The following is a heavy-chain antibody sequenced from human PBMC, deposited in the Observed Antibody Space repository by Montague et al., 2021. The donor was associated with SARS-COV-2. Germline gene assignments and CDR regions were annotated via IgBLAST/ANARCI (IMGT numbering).Heavy chain of an antibody. D-gene: IGHD3-10*01. CDR2: PLFEKKRYN. CDR3: TSGREGNYSVMDV. J-gene: IGHJ6*02. Sequence: CAISGDSVVRIRRRSEEHTSELQTRFDLVCRPLFEKKRYNDYAVSVRGRVTINPDTSKNPFSLQLNSVTPEDTAIYYCTSGREGNYSVMDVWGQGTTVTVS. CDR1: GDSVVRIRRR. V-gene: IGHV6-1*01.